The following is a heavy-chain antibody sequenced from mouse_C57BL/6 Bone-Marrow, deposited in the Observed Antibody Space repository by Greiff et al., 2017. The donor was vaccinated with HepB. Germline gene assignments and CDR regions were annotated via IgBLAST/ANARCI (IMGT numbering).Heavy chain of an antibody. CDR3: ARRYLGGGYYFYAMDY. Sequence: EVKLVESGGGLVKPGGSLKLSCAASGFTFSDYGMHWVRQAPEKGLEWVAYISSGSSTIYYADTVKGRFTISRDKAKNTLFLQMPSLRSEDTAMYYCARRYLGGGYYFYAMDYWGQGTSVTVSS. J-gene: IGHJ4*01. CDR1: GFTFSDYG. D-gene: IGHD2-3*01. CDR2: ISSGSSTI. V-gene: IGHV5-17*01.